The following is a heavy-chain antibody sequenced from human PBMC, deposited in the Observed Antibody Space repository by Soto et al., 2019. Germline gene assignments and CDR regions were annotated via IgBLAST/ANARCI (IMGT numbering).Heavy chain of an antibody. J-gene: IGHJ4*02. CDR1: GFIFRDWC. D-gene: IGHD3-10*01. CDR2: IRKDSSRTT. V-gene: IGHV3-11*01. CDR3: AKEIGANPDS. Sequence: LVESGGALVKPGGSLRLSCAASGFIFRDWCMRWIRQAPGKGLEWISYIRKDSSRTTRYADSVKRRFTISRDNAKNSLFMQMNNLTVEDTAVYYCAKEIGANPDSWGQGTLVTVSS.